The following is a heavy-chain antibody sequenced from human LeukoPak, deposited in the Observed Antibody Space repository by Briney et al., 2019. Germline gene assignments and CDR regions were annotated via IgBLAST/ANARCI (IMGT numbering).Heavy chain of an antibody. Sequence: PGGSLRLSCSGSGFILNGHWMSWVRQAARKGLEWVASIRQNGVEKHYVDSVKGRFIISRDNAENSVSLQMNSLRDEDTAMYYCARLLGESTIYDLWGQGTLVTVSS. CDR3: ARLLGESTIYDL. V-gene: IGHV3-7*01. CDR1: GFILNGHW. J-gene: IGHJ5*02. CDR2: IRQNGVEK. D-gene: IGHD3-16*01.